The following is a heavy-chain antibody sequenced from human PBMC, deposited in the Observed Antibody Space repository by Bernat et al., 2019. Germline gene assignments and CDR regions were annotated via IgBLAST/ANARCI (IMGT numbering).Heavy chain of an antibody. V-gene: IGHV3-30*18. J-gene: IGHJ4*02. Sequence: QVQLVESGGGVVQPGRSLRLSCAASGFTFSSYGMHWVRQAPGKGLEWVAVISYDGSNKYYAASVQGRFTITRDNSKTTLYLQMNSLRAEDTAVYYCAKDGQWLVPRYYFYYWGQGTLVTVST. CDR1: GFTFSSYG. CDR2: ISYDGSNK. D-gene: IGHD6-19*01. CDR3: AKDGQWLVPRYYFYY.